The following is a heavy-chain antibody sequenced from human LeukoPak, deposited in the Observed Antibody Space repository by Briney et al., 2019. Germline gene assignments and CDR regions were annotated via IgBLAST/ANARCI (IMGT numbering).Heavy chain of an antibody. V-gene: IGHV4-59*01. CDR1: GXSISPYY. D-gene: IGHD1-1*01. J-gene: IGHJ4*02. Sequence: SETLSLTCTVSGXSISPYYWSWIRQIPGKGLEWIGYILYSGTTTNYNPSLKSRVTISVDTSKNQFSLKLSSVTAADTAVYYCARVGDWNDLVYWGQGTLVTVSS. CDR3: ARVGDWNDLVY. CDR2: ILYSGTT.